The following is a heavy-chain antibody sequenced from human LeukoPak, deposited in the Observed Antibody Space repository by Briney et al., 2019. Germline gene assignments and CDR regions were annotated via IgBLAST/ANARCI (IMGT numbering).Heavy chain of an antibody. CDR2: MNPNSGNT. CDR3: ARRADYYDSSCYQH. Sequence: ASVKVSCKASGYTFTSYDINWVRRATGQGLEWMGWMNPNSGNTGYAQKFQGRVTMTRDTSISTAYMELSSLRSEDTAVYYCARRADYYDSSCYQHWGQGTLVTVSS. V-gene: IGHV1-8*01. J-gene: IGHJ4*02. D-gene: IGHD3-22*01. CDR1: GYTFTSYD.